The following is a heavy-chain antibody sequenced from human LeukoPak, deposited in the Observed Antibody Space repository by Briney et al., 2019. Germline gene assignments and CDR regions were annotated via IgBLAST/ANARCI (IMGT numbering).Heavy chain of an antibody. CDR1: GGSISSSSYY. CDR3: ARSGGSEFDP. V-gene: IGHV4-39*01. Sequence: SETLSLTCSVSGGSISSSSYYWGWIRQPPGEGLEWIGSIYYSGSTYYNPSLKSRVTISVDTSKNQFSLKLSSVTAADTAVYYCARSGGSEFDPWGQGTLVTVSS. J-gene: IGHJ5*02. CDR2: IYYSGST.